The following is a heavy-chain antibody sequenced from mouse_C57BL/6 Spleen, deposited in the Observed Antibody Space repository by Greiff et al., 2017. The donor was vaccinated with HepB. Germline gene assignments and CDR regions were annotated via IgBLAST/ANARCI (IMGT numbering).Heavy chain of an antibody. CDR1: GFTFSSYA. J-gene: IGHJ1*03. V-gene: IGHV5-4*01. CDR3: ARRGLLRRYFDV. D-gene: IGHD2-3*01. Sequence: DVQLVESGGGLVKPGGSLKLSCAASGFTFSSYAMSWVRQTPEKRLEWVATISDGGSYTYYPDNVKGRFTISRDNAKNNLYLQMSHLKSEDTAMYYCARRGLLRRYFDVWGTGTTVTVSS. CDR2: ISDGGSYT.